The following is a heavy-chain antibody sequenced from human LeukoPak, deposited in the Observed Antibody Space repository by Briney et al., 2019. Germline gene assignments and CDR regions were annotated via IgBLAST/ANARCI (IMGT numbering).Heavy chain of an antibody. Sequence: SETLSLTCTVSGVSFGPYYLSWVRQAAGKGLEWLGHIDSRCTPPNYNPSLESRVTMSTDSFRKHFSLSLYSVTAADTAVYYCATEGRVRGIMYFFASWGQGNLVTVSS. CDR3: ATEGRVRGIMYFFAS. CDR1: GVSFGPYY. J-gene: IGHJ4*02. V-gene: IGHV4-4*07. CDR2: IDSRCTPP. D-gene: IGHD3-10*01.